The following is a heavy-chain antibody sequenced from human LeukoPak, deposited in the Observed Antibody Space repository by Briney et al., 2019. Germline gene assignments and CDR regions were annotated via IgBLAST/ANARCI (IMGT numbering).Heavy chain of an antibody. Sequence: VASVKVSRKASGYTFTSYDINWVRQATGQGLEWVGWMTPKSGNTGYAQKFQGRVTMTRDTSTGTAYMDLSSLRSEDTAVYFCARNLYGTGEFDYWGQGTLVTVSS. V-gene: IGHV1-8*01. CDR2: MTPKSGNT. J-gene: IGHJ4*02. CDR1: GYTFTSYD. CDR3: ARNLYGTGEFDY. D-gene: IGHD1-14*01.